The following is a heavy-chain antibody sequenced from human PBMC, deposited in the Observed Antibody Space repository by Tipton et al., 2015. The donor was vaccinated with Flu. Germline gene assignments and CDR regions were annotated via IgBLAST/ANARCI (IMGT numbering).Heavy chain of an antibody. J-gene: IGHJ4*02. Sequence: QLVQSGAEVEKPGASVKVSCKASGYTFISYYVHWVRQAPGQGLEWMGIINPSGGSTTYAQKFQGRVTMTRDTSTNTVYMELSSLTSGDTAVYFCARASSAGRRFDFWGQGSLVTVSS. V-gene: IGHV1-46*01. CDR1: GYTFISYY. CDR2: INPSGGST. D-gene: IGHD6-13*01. CDR3: ARASSAGRRFDF.